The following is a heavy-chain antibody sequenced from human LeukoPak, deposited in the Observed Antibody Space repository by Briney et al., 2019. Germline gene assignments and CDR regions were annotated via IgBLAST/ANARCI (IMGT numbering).Heavy chain of an antibody. V-gene: IGHV3-30*18. J-gene: IGHJ4*02. CDR2: ISYDGSNK. D-gene: IGHD2/OR15-2a*01. CDR3: AKHFSPEGDYFHY. Sequence: GGSLRLSCAASGFTFSSYGMHWVRQAPGKGLEWVAVISYDGSNKYYADSVKGRFTISRDNSKNTLSLQMNSLRAEDTAVYYCAKHFSPEGDYFHYWGQGTLVTVSS. CDR1: GFTFSSYG.